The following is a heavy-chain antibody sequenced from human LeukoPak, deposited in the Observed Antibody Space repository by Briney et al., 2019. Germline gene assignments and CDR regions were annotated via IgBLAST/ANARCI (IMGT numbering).Heavy chain of an antibody. CDR1: GGSISSYY. V-gene: IGHV4-59*12. CDR2: IFYTGST. Sequence: SETLSLTCTVSGGSISSYYWSWIRQPPGKGLEWIGYIFYTGSTNYNPSLRSRVTISVDTSKNQFSLKLSSVTAADTAVYYCARDRVFWSDSSAFDIWGQGTMVTVSS. CDR3: ARDRVFWSDSSAFDI. D-gene: IGHD3-3*01. J-gene: IGHJ3*02.